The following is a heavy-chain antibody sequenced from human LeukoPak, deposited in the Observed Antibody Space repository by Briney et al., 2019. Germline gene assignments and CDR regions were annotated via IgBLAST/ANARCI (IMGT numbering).Heavy chain of an antibody. V-gene: IGHV3-23*01. CDR3: ALEPNYYDSSGYQDY. D-gene: IGHD3-22*01. CDR1: GFTFSSYG. CDR2: ISGSGGST. Sequence: GGSLRLSCAASGFTFSSYGMSWVRQAPGKGLEWVSAISGSGGSTYYADSVKGRFTISRDNSKNTLYLQMNSLRAEDTAVYYCALEPNYYDSSGYQDYWGQGTLVTVSS. J-gene: IGHJ4*02.